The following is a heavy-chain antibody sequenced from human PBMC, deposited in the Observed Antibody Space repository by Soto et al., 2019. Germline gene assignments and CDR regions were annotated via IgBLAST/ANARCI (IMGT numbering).Heavy chain of an antibody. D-gene: IGHD3-9*01. CDR3: ARGLRYFDWAGEFDY. J-gene: IGHJ4*02. CDR1: GGSISSGGYY. V-gene: IGHV4-31*03. Sequence: SETLSLTCTVSGGSISSGGYYWSWIRQHPGKGLEWIGYIYYSGSTYYNPSLKSRVTISVDTSKNQFSLKLSSVTAADTAVYYCARGLRYFDWAGEFDYWGQGTLVTVSS. CDR2: IYYSGST.